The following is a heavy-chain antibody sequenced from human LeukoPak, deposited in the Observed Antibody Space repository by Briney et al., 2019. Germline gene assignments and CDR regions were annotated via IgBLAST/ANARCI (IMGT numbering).Heavy chain of an antibody. CDR1: GYSFTTYW. V-gene: IGHV5-51*01. CDR2: IYPGDSDI. J-gene: IGHJ4*02. D-gene: IGHD6-19*01. Sequence: GESLKISCKGSGYSFTTYWIGWVRQMPGKGLEWMGIIYPGDSDIRYSPSFQGQGTISADKSISTAYLQWSSLRASDTAMYYCARREAVAGTKDFLDYWGQGTLVTVSS. CDR3: ARREAVAGTKDFLDY.